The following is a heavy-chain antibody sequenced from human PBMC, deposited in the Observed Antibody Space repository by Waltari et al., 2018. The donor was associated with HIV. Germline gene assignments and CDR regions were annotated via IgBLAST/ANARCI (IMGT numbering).Heavy chain of an antibody. CDR2: TAPFFGV. V-gene: IGHV1-69*19. J-gene: IGHJ3*01. CDR1: GGAFATFG. Sequence: QAQLVQSGAEPKKPGSSVTVSCQASGGAFATFGLTWVRQAPGQGLEWLGGTAPFFGVIYAQDFNGRVTITSNPSTRTVFLELGGLRPDDTAVYFCAKSDFTELVRGQKAFDVWGQGT. CDR3: AKSDFTELVRGQKAFDV. D-gene: IGHD1-26*01.